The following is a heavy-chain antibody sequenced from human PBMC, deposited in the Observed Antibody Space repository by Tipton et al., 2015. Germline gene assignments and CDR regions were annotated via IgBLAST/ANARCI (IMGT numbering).Heavy chain of an antibody. J-gene: IGHJ4*02. CDR1: GFTFDDYA. D-gene: IGHD6-19*01. Sequence: SLRLSCAASGFTFDDYAMHWVRQAPGKGLEWVSGISWNSGNIDYADSVKGRFTISRDNAKNSLYLQMNSLRAEDTALYYCAKDGAWGYSTGWYWDYWGQGTLVTVSS. V-gene: IGHV3-9*01. CDR2: ISWNSGNI. CDR3: AKDGAWGYSTGWYWDY.